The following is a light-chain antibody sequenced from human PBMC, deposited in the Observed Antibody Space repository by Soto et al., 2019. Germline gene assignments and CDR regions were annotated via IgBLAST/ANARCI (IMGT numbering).Light chain of an antibody. Sequence: IVLTQSPGTLSLSPGERATLSCRASQALQRSFLAWYQHKPGQSPRLLISGVSSRAAGVPDRFSGSGSGTDFTLTISRLEPQDSAVYFCQQYDHSPRTVGQRTKVEI. CDR1: QALQRSF. V-gene: IGKV3-20*01. CDR2: GVS. CDR3: QQYDHSPRT. J-gene: IGKJ1*01.